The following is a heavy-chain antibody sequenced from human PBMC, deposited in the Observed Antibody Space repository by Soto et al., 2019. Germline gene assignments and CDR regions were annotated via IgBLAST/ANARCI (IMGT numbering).Heavy chain of an antibody. Sequence: ASVKVSCKASGYAFTSYGISWVRQAPGQGLEWMGWINGYNGNTNYAQKLQGRVTMTTDTSTSTAYMELRSLRSDDTAVYYCARMGDVPYYYYGMDVWGQGTTVTVSS. CDR3: ARMGDVPYYYYGMDV. J-gene: IGHJ6*02. D-gene: IGHD3-16*01. CDR2: INGYNGNT. V-gene: IGHV1-18*01. CDR1: GYAFTSYG.